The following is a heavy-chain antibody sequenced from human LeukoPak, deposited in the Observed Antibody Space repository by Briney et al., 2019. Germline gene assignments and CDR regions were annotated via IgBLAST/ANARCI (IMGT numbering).Heavy chain of an antibody. V-gene: IGHV3-72*01. J-gene: IGHJ3*02. CDR3: VRVQSGGAFDI. CDR1: GFTASDYY. CDR2: SRNKANSYTT. Sequence: GGSLRLSCASSGFTASDYYMDWVRQTPGKGREWVGRSRNKANSYTTDFAATVKGRFTISRDESKNSLFLQMNSLKTEDTAVYYCVRVQSGGAFDIWGQGTMVTVSS. D-gene: IGHD1-26*01.